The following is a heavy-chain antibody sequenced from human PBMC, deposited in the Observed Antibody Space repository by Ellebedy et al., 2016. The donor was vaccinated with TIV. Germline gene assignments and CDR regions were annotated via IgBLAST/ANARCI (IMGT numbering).Heavy chain of an antibody. CDR1: GFTFSDYY. D-gene: IGHD5-18*01. Sequence: PGGSLRLSCAASGFTFSDYYMSWIRQAPGKGLEWVSYISSSGNSIYYAESVKGRFTISRDNAENSLFMQVNSLRAEDTAVYYCARGEWAGMVTYYGMDVWGQGTTVTVSS. J-gene: IGHJ6*02. CDR2: ISSSGNSI. V-gene: IGHV3-11*01. CDR3: ARGEWAGMVTYYGMDV.